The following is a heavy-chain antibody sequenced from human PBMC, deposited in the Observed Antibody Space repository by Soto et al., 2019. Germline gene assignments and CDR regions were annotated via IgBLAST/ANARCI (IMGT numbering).Heavy chain of an antibody. CDR3: ARAHMAGVALGEFDP. V-gene: IGHV4-31*03. CDR2: IYYSGRT. J-gene: IGHJ5*02. D-gene: IGHD3-3*01. CDR1: GGSISSGGYY. Sequence: SETLSLTCTVSGGSISSGGYYWSWIRQDPGKGLEWIGYIYYSGRTYYNPSLKSRVTISVDTSKNQFSLKLSSVTAANTDVYYCARAHMAGVALGEFDPWEQVNLFTVCS.